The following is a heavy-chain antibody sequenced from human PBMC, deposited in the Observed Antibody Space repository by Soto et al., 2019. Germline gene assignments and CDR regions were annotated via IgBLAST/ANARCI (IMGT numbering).Heavy chain of an antibody. J-gene: IGHJ6*02. V-gene: IGHV1-8*01. CDR2: MNPNSGNT. D-gene: IGHD3-10*01. CDR1: GYTFTSYD. CDR3: ARVNSLLWFGELFLDNYGMDV. Sequence: ASVKVSCKASGYTFTSYDINWVRQATGQGLEWMGWMNPNSGNTGYAQKFQGRVTMTRNTSISTAYMELSSLRSEDTAVYYCARVNSLLWFGELFLDNYGMDVWGQGTTVTVSS.